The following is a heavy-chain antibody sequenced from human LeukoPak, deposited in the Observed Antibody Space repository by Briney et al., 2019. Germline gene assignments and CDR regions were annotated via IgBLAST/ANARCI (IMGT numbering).Heavy chain of an antibody. CDR2: INHSGST. D-gene: IGHD2/OR15-2a*01. Sequence: SETLSLTCAVYGGSFSGYYWSWIRQPPGKGLEWIGEINHSGSTNYNPSLKSRVTISVDTSKNQFSLKLSSVTAADTAVYYCARAGTTQRTNKRRYNWLDPWGQGTLVTVSS. CDR3: ARAGTTQRTNKRRYNWLDP. CDR1: GGSFSGYY. V-gene: IGHV4-34*01. J-gene: IGHJ5*02.